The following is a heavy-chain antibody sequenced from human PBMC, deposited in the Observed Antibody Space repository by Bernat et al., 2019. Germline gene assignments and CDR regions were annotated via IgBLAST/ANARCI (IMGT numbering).Heavy chain of an antibody. CDR1: GFTFSSYA. CDR3: AKDDFWSGYSDY. CDR2: IIGSGGNT. Sequence: EVQLLESGGRLVQPGGSLRLSCAASGFTFSSYAMSWVRRAPGKGLEWVSAIIGSGGNTYYADSVEGRFTISRDNSKNTLYLQISSLRAEDTAVYYCAKDDFWSGYSDYWGQGTLVTVSS. D-gene: IGHD3-3*01. J-gene: IGHJ4*02. V-gene: IGHV3-23*01.